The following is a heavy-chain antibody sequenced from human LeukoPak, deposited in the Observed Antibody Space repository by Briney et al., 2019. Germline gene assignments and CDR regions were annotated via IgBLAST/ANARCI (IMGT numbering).Heavy chain of an antibody. Sequence: PGGSLRLSCAASGFTFSDYYMSWVRQAPGKGLEWVSVIYSGGSTYYADSVKGRFTISRDNSKNTLYLQMNSLRAEDTAVYYCARSDSSGYYGHDAFDIWGQGTMVTVSS. J-gene: IGHJ3*02. CDR2: IYSGGST. V-gene: IGHV3-53*01. CDR1: GFTFSDYY. D-gene: IGHD3-22*01. CDR3: ARSDSSGYYGHDAFDI.